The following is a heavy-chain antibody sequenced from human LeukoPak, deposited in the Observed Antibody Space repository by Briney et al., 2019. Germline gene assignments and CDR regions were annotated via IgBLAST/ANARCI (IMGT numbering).Heavy chain of an antibody. Sequence: GGSLRLSCAASGFTFSSYEMNWVRQAPGKGLEWVSSISSGSSYIYYADSLKGRFTISRDNAKNSLYLQMNSLRAEDTAVYYCARERPLTYYYDSSGGAFDIWGQGTMVTVSS. CDR1: GFTFSSYE. J-gene: IGHJ3*02. V-gene: IGHV3-21*01. CDR2: ISSGSSYI. CDR3: ARERPLTYYYDSSGGAFDI. D-gene: IGHD3-22*01.